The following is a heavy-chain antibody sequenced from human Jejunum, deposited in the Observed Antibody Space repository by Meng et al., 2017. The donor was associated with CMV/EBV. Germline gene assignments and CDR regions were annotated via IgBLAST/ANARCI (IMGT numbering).Heavy chain of an antibody. Sequence: VSCKASGDTFTSHSMHWVRQAPGQGLEWMAKINPSDPGTTYAQRFEGRVTMTRDTSTNTVYLELGSLKAEDTAVYYCARDTLHDYWGQGTLVTVSS. D-gene: IGHD2-15*01. V-gene: IGHV1-46*01. CDR1: GDTFTSHS. CDR2: INPSDPGT. J-gene: IGHJ4*02. CDR3: ARDTLHDY.